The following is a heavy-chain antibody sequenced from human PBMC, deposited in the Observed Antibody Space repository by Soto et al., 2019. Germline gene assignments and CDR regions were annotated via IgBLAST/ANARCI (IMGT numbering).Heavy chain of an antibody. CDR3: AKGHYYHDSSRYYSTPAFDY. CDR1: GFTFSSYA. V-gene: IGHV3-23*01. J-gene: IGHJ4*02. D-gene: IGHD3-22*01. Sequence: GRSLRLSCAASGFTFSSYAMNWVRQAPGKCLELVSAISGSGGSTYYADSVKGRFTIPRDNSKNTLYLQTNTPRAEHTAVYYCAKGHYYHDSSRYYSTPAFDYWGQGTLVTVS. CDR2: ISGSGGST.